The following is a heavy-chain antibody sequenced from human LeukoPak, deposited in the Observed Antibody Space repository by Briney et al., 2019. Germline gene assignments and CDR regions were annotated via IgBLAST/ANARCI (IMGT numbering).Heavy chain of an antibody. CDR1: GYTFTGYY. V-gene: IGHV1-2*04. J-gene: IGHJ5*02. D-gene: IGHD2-21*02. CDR2: INPNSGGT. CDR3: ARGALPYCGGDCYSSWFDP. Sequence: GASVKVSCKASGYTFTGYYMHWVRQAPGQGLERMGWINPNSGGTNYAQKFQGWVTMTRDTSISTAYMELSRLRSDDTAVYYCARGALPYCGGDCYSSWFDPWGQGTLVTVSS.